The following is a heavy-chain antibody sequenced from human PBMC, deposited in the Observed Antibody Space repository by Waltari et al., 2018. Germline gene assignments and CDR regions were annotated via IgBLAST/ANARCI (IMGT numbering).Heavy chain of an antibody. CDR2: IYYSGST. Sequence: GGSISSSSYYWGWIRQPPGKGLEWIGNIYYSGSTYYNQSLKRRVTITVDTAKSHFSLMLSSVTAADTAVYYCARQGFTRGLAAATMWVDYWGQGSLVTVSS. CDR3: ARQGFTRGLAAATMWVDY. CDR1: GGSISSSSYY. J-gene: IGHJ4*02. D-gene: IGHD6-13*01. V-gene: IGHV4-39*01.